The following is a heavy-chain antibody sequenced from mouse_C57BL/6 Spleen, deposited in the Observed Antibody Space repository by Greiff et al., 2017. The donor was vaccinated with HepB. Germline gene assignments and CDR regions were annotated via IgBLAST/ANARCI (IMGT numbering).Heavy chain of an antibody. CDR1: GYTFTSYD. CDR2: IYPRDGST. Sequence: QVQLQQSGPELVKPGASVKLSCKASGYTFTSYDINWVKQRPGQGLEWIGWIYPRDGSTKYNEKFKGKATLTVDTSSSTAYMELHSLTSEDSAVYFCARAGSSSLWYFDVWGTVTTVTVSS. J-gene: IGHJ1*03. D-gene: IGHD1-1*01. V-gene: IGHV1-85*01. CDR3: ARAGSSSLWYFDV.